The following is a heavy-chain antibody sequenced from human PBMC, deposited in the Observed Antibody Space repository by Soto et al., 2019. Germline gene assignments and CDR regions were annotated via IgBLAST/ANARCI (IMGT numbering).Heavy chain of an antibody. Sequence: ASVKVSCKASGYTFTSYDINWVRQATGQGLEWMGWMNPNSGNTGYAQKFQGRVTMTRNTSISTAYMELSRLRSDDTAVYYCASSETGSEYDAFDIWGQGTMVTVSS. V-gene: IGHV1-8*01. CDR3: ASSETGSEYDAFDI. J-gene: IGHJ3*02. D-gene: IGHD3-9*01. CDR1: GYTFTSYD. CDR2: MNPNSGNT.